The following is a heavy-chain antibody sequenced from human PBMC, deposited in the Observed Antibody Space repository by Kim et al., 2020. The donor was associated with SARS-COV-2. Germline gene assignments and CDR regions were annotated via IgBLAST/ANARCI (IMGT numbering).Heavy chain of an antibody. CDR2: INHSGST. CDR1: GGSFSGYY. D-gene: IGHD3-10*01. J-gene: IGHJ6*02. CDR3: ARERGRLLWFGELLSSCGMSV. Sequence: SETLSLTCAVYGGSFSGYYWSWIRQPPGKGLEWIGEINHSGSTNYNPSLKSRVTISVDTTKNQFSLKLSSVTAADTAVYYCARERGRLLWFGELLSSCGMSVWGQGTTVTDSS. V-gene: IGHV4-34*01.